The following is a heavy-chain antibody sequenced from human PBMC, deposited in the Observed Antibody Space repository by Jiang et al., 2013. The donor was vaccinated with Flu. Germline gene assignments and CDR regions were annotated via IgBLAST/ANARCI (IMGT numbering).Heavy chain of an antibody. CDR1: SSYA. CDR3: ARGGGGHDYGAY. D-gene: IGHD2-15*01. J-gene: IGHJ4*02. V-gene: IGHV1-69*04. CDR2: IIPILGIA. Sequence: SSYAISWVRQAPGQGLEWMGRIIPILGIANYAQKFQGRVTITADKSTSTAYMELSSLRSEDTAVYYCARGGGGHDYGAYWGQGTLVTVSS.